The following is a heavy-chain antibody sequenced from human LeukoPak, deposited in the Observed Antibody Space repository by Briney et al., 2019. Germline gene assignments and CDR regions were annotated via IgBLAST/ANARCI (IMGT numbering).Heavy chain of an antibody. CDR1: GFTVSSNY. D-gene: IGHD2-8*02. Sequence: GGSLRLSCAASGFTVSSNYMSWVRQAPGKGLEWVSALYSGGSTYYADSVKGRFTISRDNSKNTLYLQMNSLRAEDTAVYFSASAYGWNYFDYWGQGTLVTVS. CDR3: ASAYGWNYFDY. V-gene: IGHV3-66*01. J-gene: IGHJ4*02. CDR2: LYSGGST.